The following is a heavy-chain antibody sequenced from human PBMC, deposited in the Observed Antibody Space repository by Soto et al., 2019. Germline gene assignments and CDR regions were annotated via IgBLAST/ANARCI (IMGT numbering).Heavy chain of an antibody. Sequence: GESLKISCKGSGYSFTSYWIGWVRQMPGKGLEWMGIIYPGDSDTRYSPSFQGQVTISADKSISTAYLQWSSLKASDTAMYYCAGGGVRGVITRTRDYYDILTGYYSGHNWFDPWGQGTLVTVSS. CDR2: IYPGDSDT. CDR1: GYSFTSYW. D-gene: IGHD3-9*01. V-gene: IGHV5-51*01. J-gene: IGHJ5*02. CDR3: AGGGVRGVITRTRDYYDILTGYYSGHNWFDP.